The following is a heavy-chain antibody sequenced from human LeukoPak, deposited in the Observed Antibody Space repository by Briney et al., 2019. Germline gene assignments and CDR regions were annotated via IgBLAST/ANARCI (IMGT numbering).Heavy chain of an antibody. CDR2: IYHSGST. D-gene: IGHD6-19*01. J-gene: IGHJ4*02. CDR3: ARVGAVAGFDY. CDR1: GYSISSGYY. V-gene: IGHV4-38-2*01. Sequence: SETLSLTCAVSGYSISSGYYWGWIRQPPGKGLEWIGSIYHSGSTYYNPPLKSRVTISVDTSKNQFSLKLSSVTAADTAVYYCARVGAVAGFDYWGQGTLVTVSS.